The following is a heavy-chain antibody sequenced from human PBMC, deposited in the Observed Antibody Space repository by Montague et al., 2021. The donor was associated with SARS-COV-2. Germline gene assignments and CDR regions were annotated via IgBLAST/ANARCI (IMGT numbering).Heavy chain of an antibody. CDR3: ARRTYDILTGYDYGMDV. CDR1: GFSLSTSGMC. D-gene: IGHD3-9*01. V-gene: IGHV2-70*11. CDR2: IDWDDDK. Sequence: VKPTQTLTLTCTFSGFSLSTSGMCVSWIRQPPGKALEWLARIDWDDDKYYSTSLKTRLTISKDTSKNQVVPTMTNMDPVDTATYYCARRTYDILTGYDYGMDVWGQGTTVTVSS. J-gene: IGHJ6*02.